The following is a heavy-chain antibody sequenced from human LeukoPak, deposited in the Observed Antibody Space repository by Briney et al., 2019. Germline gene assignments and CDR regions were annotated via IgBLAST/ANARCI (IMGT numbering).Heavy chain of an antibody. V-gene: IGHV3-66*02. CDR1: GFTVSNNY. J-gene: IGHJ4*02. Sequence: LAGGSLRLSCAVSGFTVSNNYMSWVRQAPGKGLQWVSIIYSDYSTYYADPVKGRFTISRDNSQNTLYLQMNSLRAEDTAVYYCAKDQRASSAWYGYFDFWGQGTLVTVSS. CDR3: AKDQRASSAWYGYFDF. D-gene: IGHD6-19*01. CDR2: IYSDYST.